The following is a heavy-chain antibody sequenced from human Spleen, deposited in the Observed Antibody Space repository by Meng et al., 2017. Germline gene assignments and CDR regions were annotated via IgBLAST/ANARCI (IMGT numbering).Heavy chain of an antibody. Sequence: SETLSLTCAVYGGSFSDYYWSWIRQPPGKGLEWIGEIDHSGSTNYNPSLKSRLSVSVDTSKNQFSLKMSSVTAADTAVYYCARGVGYSSGTEDIWGQGTMVTVSS. V-gene: IGHV4-34*01. CDR1: GGSFSDYY. CDR3: ARGVGYSSGTEDI. D-gene: IGHD6-19*01. J-gene: IGHJ3*02. CDR2: IDHSGST.